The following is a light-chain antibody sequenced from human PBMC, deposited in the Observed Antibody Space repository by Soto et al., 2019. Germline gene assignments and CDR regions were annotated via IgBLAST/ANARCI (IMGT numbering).Light chain of an antibody. CDR1: QTISVY. J-gene: IGKJ4*01. Sequence: IQMTQSPSSLSASVGDTVIITCRASQTISVYLNWYQQIAGKAPKLLIYKASTLQSGVPSRFSGSGFGTNFTLTVSSLQPEDFATYYCLQDHNYPLTFGGGTKVDIK. CDR2: KAS. V-gene: IGKV1-6*01. CDR3: LQDHNYPLT.